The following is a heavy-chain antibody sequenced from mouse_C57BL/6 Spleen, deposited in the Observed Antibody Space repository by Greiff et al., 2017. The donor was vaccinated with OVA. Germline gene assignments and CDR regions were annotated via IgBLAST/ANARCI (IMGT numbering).Heavy chain of an antibody. V-gene: IGHV5-17*01. CDR3: ARESDGYYDYAMDY. J-gene: IGHJ4*01. CDR1: GFTFSDYG. D-gene: IGHD2-3*01. CDR2: ISSGSSTI. Sequence: EVMLVESGGGLVKPGGSLKLSCAASGFTFSDYGMHWVRQAPEKGLEWVAYISSGSSTIYYADTVKGRFTISRDNAKNTLFLQMTSLRSEDTAMYYCARESDGYYDYAMDYWGQGTSVTVSS.